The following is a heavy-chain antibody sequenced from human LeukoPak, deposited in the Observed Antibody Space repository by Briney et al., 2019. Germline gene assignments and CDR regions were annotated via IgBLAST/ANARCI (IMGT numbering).Heavy chain of an antibody. Sequence: SETLSLTCTVSGGSISSSSYYWGWIRQPPGKGLEWIGSIYYSGSTYYNPSLKSRVTISVDTSKNQFSLKLSSVTAADTAVYYCARGYCSSTSCYPYDYRGQGTLVTVSS. CDR2: IYYSGST. D-gene: IGHD2-2*01. J-gene: IGHJ4*02. V-gene: IGHV4-39*01. CDR1: GGSISSSSYY. CDR3: ARGYCSSTSCYPYDY.